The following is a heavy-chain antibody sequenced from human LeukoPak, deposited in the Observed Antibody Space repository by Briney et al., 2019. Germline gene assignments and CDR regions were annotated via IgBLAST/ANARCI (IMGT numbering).Heavy chain of an antibody. V-gene: IGHV3-7*01. CDR3: ASVADQPLLYFYFDY. D-gene: IGHD2-2*02. J-gene: IGHJ4*02. CDR2: IKQDGSEK. Sequence: GGSLRLSCAASGFTFSSYWMSWVRQAPGKGLEWVANIKQDGSEKYYVDSVKGRFTISRDNAKNSLYLQMNSLRAEDTAVYYCASVADQPLLYFYFDYWGQGTLVTVSS. CDR1: GFTFSSYW.